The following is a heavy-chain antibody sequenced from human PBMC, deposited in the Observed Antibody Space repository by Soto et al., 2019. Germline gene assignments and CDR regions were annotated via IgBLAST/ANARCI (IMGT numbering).Heavy chain of an antibody. D-gene: IGHD5-12*01. Sequence: QVQLVQSGAEVKKPGASVKVSCKDSGYTFISYDINWVRQATGQGLEWMGWMNPNTGDTGYAQKFQGRVTMTRNTSINTANLELSSLRSDDTAVYFCARGDGYTFDYWGQGTLVTVSS. J-gene: IGHJ4*02. CDR2: MNPNTGDT. V-gene: IGHV1-8*01. CDR3: ARGDGYTFDY. CDR1: GYTFISYD.